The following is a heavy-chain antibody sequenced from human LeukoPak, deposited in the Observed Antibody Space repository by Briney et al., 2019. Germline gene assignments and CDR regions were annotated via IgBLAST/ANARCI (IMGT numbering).Heavy chain of an antibody. J-gene: IGHJ5*02. Sequence: PSETLSLTCTVSGGSISSSTYYWGWMRQPPGKGLEWIGSIYYSGSTYYNPSLKSRVTISVDTSKNQFSLKLSSVTAADTAVYYCARLWFGNWFDPWGQGTLVTVSS. V-gene: IGHV4-39*01. D-gene: IGHD3-10*01. CDR3: ARLWFGNWFDP. CDR2: IYYSGST. CDR1: GGSISSSTYY.